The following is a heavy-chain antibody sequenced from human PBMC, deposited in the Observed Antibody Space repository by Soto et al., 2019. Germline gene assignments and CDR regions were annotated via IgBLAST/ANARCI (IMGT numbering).Heavy chain of an antibody. V-gene: IGHV3-30-3*01. Sequence: QVQLVESGGGMVQPGRSLRLSCAASGFTFSSYAMHWVRQAPGKGLEWVAVISYDGSNKYYADSVKGRFTISRDNSKNTLYLQMNSLRAEDTAVYYCARGVSAALPDYWGQGTLVTVSS. D-gene: IGHD2-2*01. CDR3: ARGVSAALPDY. CDR2: ISYDGSNK. J-gene: IGHJ4*02. CDR1: GFTFSSYA.